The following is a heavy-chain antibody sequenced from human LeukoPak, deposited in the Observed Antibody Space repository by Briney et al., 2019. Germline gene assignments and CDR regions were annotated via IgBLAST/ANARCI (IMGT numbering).Heavy chain of an antibody. Sequence: PSETLSLTCTVSGGSISSYYWSWIRQPPGKGLEWIGYIYYSGSTNYNPPLKSRVTISVDTSKNQFSLKLSSVTAADTAVYYCASGNYYYYGMDVWGQGTTVTVSS. V-gene: IGHV4-59*08. J-gene: IGHJ6*02. CDR2: IYYSGST. CDR1: GGSISSYY. CDR3: ASGNYYYYGMDV.